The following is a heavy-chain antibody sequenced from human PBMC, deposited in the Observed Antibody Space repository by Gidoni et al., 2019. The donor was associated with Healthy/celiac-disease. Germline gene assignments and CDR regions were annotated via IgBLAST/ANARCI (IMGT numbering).Heavy chain of an antibody. V-gene: IGHV4-4*02. D-gene: IGHD6-19*01. CDR1: GGSISSSNW. CDR3: AEIAVAARWNYYYCMDV. CDR2: IYHSGTT. Sequence: QVQLQESGPGLWKPSGTQSLACAVSGGSISSSNWWSWVSQPPGKGLEWIGEIYHSGTTNYNPSLKMRVTISVDKSTNQFSLKLSSVTAADTALYYCAEIAVAARWNYYYCMDVWGQGTTVTVSS. J-gene: IGHJ6*02.